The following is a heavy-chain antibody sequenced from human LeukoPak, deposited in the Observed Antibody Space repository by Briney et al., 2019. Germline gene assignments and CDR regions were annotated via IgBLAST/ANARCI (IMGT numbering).Heavy chain of an antibody. J-gene: IGHJ6*03. Sequence: GGSLRLSCVASGFTYSHYGMNWVRQAPGKGLEWVSGITSDSRGIYYADSVKGRFTIYRDNSKNTLYLQMNSLRAEDTAIYYCAKNGDRGAYCTGGTCYPYFYYYMDVWGKGTTVTI. V-gene: IGHV3-23*01. CDR1: GFTYSHYG. D-gene: IGHD2-15*01. CDR3: AKNGDRGAYCTGGTCYPYFYYYMDV. CDR2: ITSDSRGI.